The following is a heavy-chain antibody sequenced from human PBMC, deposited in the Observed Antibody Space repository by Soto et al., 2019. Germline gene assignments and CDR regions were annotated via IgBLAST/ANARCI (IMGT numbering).Heavy chain of an antibody. V-gene: IGHV4-59*12. Sequence: SETLSLTCTVSGGSISSYYWSWIRQPPGKGLEWIGYIYYSGSTNYNPSLKSRVTISVDTSKNQFPLKLSSVTAADTAVYYCARGPVVTTSYYFDYWGQGTLVTVSS. D-gene: IGHD2-15*01. J-gene: IGHJ4*02. CDR2: IYYSGST. CDR1: GGSISSYY. CDR3: ARGPVVTTSYYFDY.